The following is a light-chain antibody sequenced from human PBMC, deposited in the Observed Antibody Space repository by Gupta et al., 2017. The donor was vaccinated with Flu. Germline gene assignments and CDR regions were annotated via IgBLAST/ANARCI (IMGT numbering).Light chain of an antibody. V-gene: IGLV3-21*02. CDR2: DDS. Sequence: SYVLTQPPSVSVAPGQTARITCGGNNIGRKSVHWLQQRAGQAPVLVLYDDSDRPSGIPERFSGSNSGDTATLTISRVEAGDEADYYCQVWDSDRDHYVFGSGTKVIVL. CDR1: NIGRKS. CDR3: QVWDSDRDHYV. J-gene: IGLJ1*01.